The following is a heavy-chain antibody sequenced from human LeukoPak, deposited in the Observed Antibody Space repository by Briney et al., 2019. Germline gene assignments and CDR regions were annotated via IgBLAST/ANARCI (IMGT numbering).Heavy chain of an antibody. J-gene: IGHJ4*02. Sequence: PGRSLRLYCAASGFTFSSYAMHWVRQAPGKGLEWVAVISYDGSNKYYADSVKGRFTISRDNSKNTLYLQMNSLRAEDTAVYYCARDRGSSWPTNFDYWGQGTLVTVSS. CDR3: ARDRGSSWPTNFDY. D-gene: IGHD6-13*01. CDR2: ISYDGSNK. CDR1: GFTFSSYA. V-gene: IGHV3-30*04.